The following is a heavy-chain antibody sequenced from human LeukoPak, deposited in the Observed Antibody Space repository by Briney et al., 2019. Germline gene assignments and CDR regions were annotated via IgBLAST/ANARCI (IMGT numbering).Heavy chain of an antibody. D-gene: IGHD6-13*01. Sequence: SETLSLTCTVSGGSISTYYWGWIRQPPGKGLEWIGSIYYSGNTYYNPSLKSRLTISVDTSKNQFSLRLSSVTAADTAVYYCARQPPVAAAGNFVDYWGQGTLVTVSS. V-gene: IGHV4-39*01. CDR1: GGSISTYY. J-gene: IGHJ4*02. CDR2: IYYSGNT. CDR3: ARQPPVAAAGNFVDY.